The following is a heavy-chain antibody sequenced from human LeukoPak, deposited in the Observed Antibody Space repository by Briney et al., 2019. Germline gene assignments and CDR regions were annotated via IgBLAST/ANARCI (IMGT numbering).Heavy chain of an antibody. CDR2: ISSSSSYI. CDR3: ARGIVVVPAAN. D-gene: IGHD2-2*01. J-gene: IGHJ4*02. Sequence: GGSLRLSCAASGFTFSSYSMNRVRQAPGKGLEWVSSISSSSSYIYYADSVNGRFTISRDNAKNSLYLQMNSLRAEDTAVYYCARGIVVVPAANWGQGTLVTVSS. V-gene: IGHV3-21*01. CDR1: GFTFSSYS.